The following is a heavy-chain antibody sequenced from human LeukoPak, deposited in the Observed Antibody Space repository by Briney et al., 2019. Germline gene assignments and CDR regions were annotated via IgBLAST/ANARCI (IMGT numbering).Heavy chain of an antibody. V-gene: IGHV3-11*01. CDR1: GFTFSDYH. J-gene: IGHJ3*02. CDR3: ARGDFWSGTDAFDI. D-gene: IGHD3-3*01. Sequence: PGGSLRLSCAASGFTFSDYHMSWIRQAPGKGLEWVSYISSSGSTIYYADSVKGRFTISRDNAKNSLYLQMNSLRAEDTAVYYCARGDFWSGTDAFDIWGQGTMVTVSS. CDR2: ISSSGSTI.